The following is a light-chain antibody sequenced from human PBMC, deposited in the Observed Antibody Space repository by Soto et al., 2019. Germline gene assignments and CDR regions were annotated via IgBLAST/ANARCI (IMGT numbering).Light chain of an antibody. CDR3: QQYDSYWT. CDR1: QSISTW. Sequence: DIQMTQSPSTLSASVGGGFTITCRASQSISTWLAWYQQKPGKAPKLLIYKASTLESGVPSRISGSGSGTEFTLTISSLQPDDFATYYCQQYDSYWTFGQGTKVDIK. J-gene: IGKJ1*01. CDR2: KAS. V-gene: IGKV1-5*03.